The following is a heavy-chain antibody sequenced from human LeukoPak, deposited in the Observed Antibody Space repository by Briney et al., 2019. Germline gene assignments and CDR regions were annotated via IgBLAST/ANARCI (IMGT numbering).Heavy chain of an antibody. D-gene: IGHD4-17*01. V-gene: IGHV3-23*01. CDR1: GFTFTRYG. J-gene: IGHJ4*02. Sequence: GGSLRLSCGASGFTFTRYGMSWVRQAPGKGVERVSGVSGGGDETYYADTVKGRFTISRDNSKNTLYLQMSSLRADDTALYYCAKKDSGDRGTGIFNYWGQGILVTVSS. CDR3: AKKDSGDRGTGIFNY. CDR2: VSGGGDET.